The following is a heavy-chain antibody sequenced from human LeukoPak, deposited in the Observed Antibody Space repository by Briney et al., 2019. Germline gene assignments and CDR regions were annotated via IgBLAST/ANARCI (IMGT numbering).Heavy chain of an antibody. J-gene: IGHJ4*02. CDR1: GFTLGRYW. V-gene: IGHV3-74*01. CDR2: SNSDGKIT. Sequence: GGSLRLPCAASGFTLGRYWMHWFRHAPGTGLVWVARSNSDGKITDYADSVRGRFTTSRDNTKNTVYLQMSSLRAEDTGVYYCARDHHDFWSGYPNYWGQGTLVIVSS. D-gene: IGHD3-3*01. CDR3: ARDHHDFWSGYPNY.